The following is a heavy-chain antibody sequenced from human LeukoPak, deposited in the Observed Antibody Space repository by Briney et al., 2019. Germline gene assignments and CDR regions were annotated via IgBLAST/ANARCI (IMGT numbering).Heavy chain of an antibody. CDR3: ARERRGCSSTSCYSWFDP. Sequence: PSQTLPLTCTVSGGSISSGGHYWSWIRQHPGKGLEWIGYIYYSGSTYYNPSLKSRVTISVDTSKNQFSLKLSSVTAADTAVYYCARERRGCSSTSCYSWFDPWGQGTLVTVSS. CDR2: IYYSGST. J-gene: IGHJ5*02. V-gene: IGHV4-31*03. CDR1: GGSISSGGHY. D-gene: IGHD2-2*02.